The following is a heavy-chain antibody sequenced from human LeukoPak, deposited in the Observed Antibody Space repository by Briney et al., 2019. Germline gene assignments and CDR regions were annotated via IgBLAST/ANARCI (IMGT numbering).Heavy chain of an antibody. D-gene: IGHD2-15*01. CDR3: ARVPYEMATRLFDY. CDR1: GYTFTSYY. J-gene: IGHJ4*02. Sequence: GASVKVSCKASGYTFTSYYMHWVRQAPGQGLEWMGWINPNSGGTNYAQKFQGRVTMTRDTSISTAYMELSRLRSDDTAVYYCARVPYEMATRLFDYWGQGTLVTVSS. CDR2: INPNSGGT. V-gene: IGHV1-2*02.